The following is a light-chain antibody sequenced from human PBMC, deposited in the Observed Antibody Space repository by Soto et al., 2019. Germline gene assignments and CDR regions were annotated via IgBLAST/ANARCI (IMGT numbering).Light chain of an antibody. CDR2: DVT. CDR1: SSDVGAYKY. J-gene: IGLJ3*02. CDR3: SSYVSNGIWV. Sequence: QSALTQPPSASGSPGQSVTISCTGTSSDVGAYKYVSWYQQYPGKAPKLMIYDVTKRPSGVPDRFSGSKSGNTASLTVSGLQAEDEDYYYCSSYVSNGIWVFGGGTKVTVL. V-gene: IGLV2-8*01.